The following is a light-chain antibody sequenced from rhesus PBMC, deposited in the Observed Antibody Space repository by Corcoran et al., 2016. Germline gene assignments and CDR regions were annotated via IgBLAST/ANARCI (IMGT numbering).Light chain of an antibody. Sequence: DIQMTQSPSSLSASVGDRVTITCRASQGISSWLAWYQQKPGKAPKLLIYTASSLQSGIPSRFSGSGSGTDFTITISSRQPEEFATYYCQQYNSAPRTFGQGTKVEIK. CDR3: QQYNSAPRT. V-gene: IGKV1-21*01. CDR1: QGISSW. J-gene: IGKJ1*01. CDR2: TAS.